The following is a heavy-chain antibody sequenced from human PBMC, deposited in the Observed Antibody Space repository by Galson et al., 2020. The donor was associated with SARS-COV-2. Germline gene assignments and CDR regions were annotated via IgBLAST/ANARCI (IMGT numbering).Heavy chain of an antibody. D-gene: IGHD4-17*01. Sequence: ASVKVSCKASGYTFTSYDINWVRQVTGQGLEWMGWVNPNRGKTGYAQKFQGRVIMTMDTSTSTAYMELSGLRSEDTAVYYCARPSKPTVTGGTFDPWGQGTLVTVSS. CDR3: ARPSKPTVTGGTFDP. V-gene: IGHV1-8*01. CDR1: GYTFTSYD. J-gene: IGHJ5*02. CDR2: VNPNRGKT.